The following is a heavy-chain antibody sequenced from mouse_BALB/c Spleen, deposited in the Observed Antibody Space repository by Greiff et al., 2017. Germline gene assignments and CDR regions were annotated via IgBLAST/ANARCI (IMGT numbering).Heavy chain of an antibody. J-gene: IGHJ3*01. Sequence: EVQLVESGAELVRSGASVKLSCTASGFNIKDYYMHWVKQRPEQGLEWIGWIDPENGDTEYAPKFQGKATMTADTSSNTAYLQLSSLTSEDTAVYYCNAWKYGKWFAYWGQGTLVTVSA. CDR3: NAWKYGKWFAY. D-gene: IGHD2-10*02. V-gene: IGHV14-4*02. CDR1: GFNIKDYY. CDR2: IDPENGDT.